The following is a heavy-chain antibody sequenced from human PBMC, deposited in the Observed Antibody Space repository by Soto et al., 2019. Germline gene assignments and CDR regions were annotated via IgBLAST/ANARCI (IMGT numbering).Heavy chain of an antibody. D-gene: IGHD6-13*01. J-gene: IGHJ4*02. Sequence: EVQLLESGGGLVQPGGSLRLSCAASGFTFSSYAMSWVRQAPGKGLERVSVISGSGGSTYYADSVKGRFTISRDNSKNTLYLQMNSLRAEDTAGYYCARRGPGTYFDYWGQGTLVTVSS. V-gene: IGHV3-23*01. CDR3: ARRGPGTYFDY. CDR1: GFTFSSYA. CDR2: ISGSGGST.